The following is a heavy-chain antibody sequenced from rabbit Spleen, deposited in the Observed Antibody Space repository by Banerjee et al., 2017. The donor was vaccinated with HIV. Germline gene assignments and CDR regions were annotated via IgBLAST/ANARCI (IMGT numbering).Heavy chain of an antibody. CDR3: VRDLGYDDYTEKGYFNL. J-gene: IGHJ4*01. D-gene: IGHD2-1*01. CDR2: IYAGSSGST. CDR1: GFDLSSYYY. V-gene: IGHV1S45*01. Sequence: QEHLKESGGGLVKPEGSLTLTCKASGFDLSSYYYMCWVRQAPGKGLESIACIYAGSSGSTYYASWAKGRFTISKTSTTVTLQMTSLTAADTATYFCVRDLGYDDYTEKGYFNLWGPGTLVTVS.